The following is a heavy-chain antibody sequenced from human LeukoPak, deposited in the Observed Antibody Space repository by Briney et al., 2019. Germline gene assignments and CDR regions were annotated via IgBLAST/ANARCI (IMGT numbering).Heavy chain of an antibody. Sequence: GGSLRLSCAASGFTFSSYTLNWVRQAPGKGLEWVSSMSSTSSYISYADSVKGRFTISRDNSQSTLYLQMNSLRAEDTAVYYCARARNNYDSSGFSALDYWGQGTLVTVSS. J-gene: IGHJ4*02. CDR3: ARARNNYDSSGFSALDY. CDR1: GFTFSSYT. V-gene: IGHV3-21*01. CDR2: MSSTSSYI. D-gene: IGHD3-22*01.